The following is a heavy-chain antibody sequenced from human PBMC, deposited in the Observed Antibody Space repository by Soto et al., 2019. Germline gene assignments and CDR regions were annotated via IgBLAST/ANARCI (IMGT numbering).Heavy chain of an antibody. D-gene: IGHD4-17*01. J-gene: IGHJ4*02. V-gene: IGHV1-46*01. CDR3: AGGNTVNFDY. Sequence: GCVNVSCKASGYTFTSYYMHWVRQAPGQGLEWMGIINPSGGSTSYAQKFQGRVTMTRDTSTSTVYMELSSLRSEDTAVYYCAGGNTVNFDYWGQGTLVTVSS. CDR1: GYTFTSYY. CDR2: INPSGGST.